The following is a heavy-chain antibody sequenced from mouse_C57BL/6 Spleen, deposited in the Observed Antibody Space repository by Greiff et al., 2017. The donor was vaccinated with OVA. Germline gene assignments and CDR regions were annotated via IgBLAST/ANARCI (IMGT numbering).Heavy chain of an antibody. J-gene: IGHJ3*01. D-gene: IGHD1-1*01. CDR1: GYSFTSYY. V-gene: IGHV1-66*01. CDR2: IYPGSGNT. CDR3: ARTLYDSSREGFAY. Sequence: QVQLQQSGPELVKPGASVKISCKASGYSFTSYYIHWVKQRPGQGLEWIGWIYPGSGNTKYNEKFKGKATLTADTSSSTAYMQLSSLTSEDSAVYYCARTLYDSSREGFAYWGQGTLVTVSA.